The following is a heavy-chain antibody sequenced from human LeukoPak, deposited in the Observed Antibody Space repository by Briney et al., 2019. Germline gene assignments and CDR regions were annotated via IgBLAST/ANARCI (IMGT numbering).Heavy chain of an antibody. Sequence: GGSLRLSCAASGFTVSSNYVTWVRQAPGKGLEWVSVIYSGGSTYYADSVKGRFTISRDNSKNTLYLQMNSLRAEDTAVYYCARDGGYWYFDLWGRGTLVTVSS. CDR3: ARDGGYWYFDL. V-gene: IGHV3-53*01. CDR1: GFTVSSNY. D-gene: IGHD2-15*01. CDR2: IYSGGST. J-gene: IGHJ2*01.